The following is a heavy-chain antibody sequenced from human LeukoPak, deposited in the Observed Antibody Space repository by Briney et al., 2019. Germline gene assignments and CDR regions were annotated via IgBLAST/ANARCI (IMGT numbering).Heavy chain of an antibody. D-gene: IGHD2-15*01. Sequence: PVGALRLSCAASGFTFSDYYMSWIRQAPGKGVEWVSYISSSGSTIYYADSVKGRFTISRDNAKNSLSLQMNSLRAEDTALYYCARAVVTATPYFDYWGQGTLVTVSS. CDR1: GFTFSDYY. CDR2: ISSSGSTI. CDR3: ARAVVTATPYFDY. V-gene: IGHV3-11*04. J-gene: IGHJ4*02.